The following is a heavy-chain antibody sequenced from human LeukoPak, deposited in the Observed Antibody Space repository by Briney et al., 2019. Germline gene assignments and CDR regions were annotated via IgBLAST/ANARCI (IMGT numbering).Heavy chain of an antibody. CDR2: IYHSGST. CDR3: ARVKAALYYFDY. CDR1: GGSISSGGYY. D-gene: IGHD6-6*01. V-gene: IGHV4-30-2*01. Sequence: MASETLSLTCTVSGGSISSGGYYWSWIRQPPGKGLEWIGYIYHSGSTYYYPSLKSRVTISVDRSKNQFSLKLSSVTAADTAVYYCARVKAALYYFDYWGQGALVTVSS. J-gene: IGHJ4*02.